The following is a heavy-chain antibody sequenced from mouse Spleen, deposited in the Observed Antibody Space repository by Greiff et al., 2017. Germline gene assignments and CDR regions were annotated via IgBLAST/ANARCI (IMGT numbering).Heavy chain of an antibody. J-gene: IGHJ3*01. CDR2: ISDGGSYT. Sequence: EVKLVESGGGLVKPGGSLKLSCAASGFTFSSYAMSWVRQTPEKRLEWVATISDGGSYTYYPDNVKGRFTISRDNAKNNLYLQMSHLKSEDTAMYYCARDRDYGSGYGFAYWGQGTLVTVSA. CDR3: ARDRDYGSGYGFAY. V-gene: IGHV5-4*01. CDR1: GFTFSSYA. D-gene: IGHD1-1*01.